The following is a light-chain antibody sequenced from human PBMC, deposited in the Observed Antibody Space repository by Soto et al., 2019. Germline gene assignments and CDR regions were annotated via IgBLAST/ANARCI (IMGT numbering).Light chain of an antibody. V-gene: IGLV1-51*02. CDR1: SSNIGNNY. CDR3: GTWDSSLSAGV. Sequence: QSVLTQPPSVSAAPGQTVTISCSGSSSNIGNNYVSWYQQLPGTAPKLLIYENNKRPSGIPDRFSGSKSGTSATLGITGLQTGDEADYYSGTWDSSLSAGVFGGGTKLTAL. J-gene: IGLJ2*01. CDR2: ENN.